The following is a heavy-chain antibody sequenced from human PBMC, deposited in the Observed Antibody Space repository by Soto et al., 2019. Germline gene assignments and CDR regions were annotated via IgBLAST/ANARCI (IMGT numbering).Heavy chain of an antibody. V-gene: IGHV1-69*13. CDR3: ARDLGEASYYYGMDV. Sequence: ASVKVSCKASGGTFSSYAISWLRQAPGQGLEWMGGVIPIFGTANYAQKFQGRVRINADESTSTAYMGLSSLRSEDTAVYYRARDLGEASYYYGMDVWGQGTTVTVSS. D-gene: IGHD3-10*01. J-gene: IGHJ6*02. CDR2: VIPIFGTA. CDR1: GGTFSSYA.